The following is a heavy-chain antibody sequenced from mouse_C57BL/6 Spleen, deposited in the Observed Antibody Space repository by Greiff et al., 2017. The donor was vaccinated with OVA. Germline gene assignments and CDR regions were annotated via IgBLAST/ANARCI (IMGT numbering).Heavy chain of an antibody. CDR2: ISNGGGST. CDR3: ARHPRGYFDV. CDR1: GFTFSDYY. Sequence: DVMLVESGGGLVQPGGSLKLSCAASGFTFSDYYMYWVRQTPEKRLEWVAYISNGGGSTYYPDTVKGRFTISRNNAKNTLYLQMSRLKSEDTAMYYCARHPRGYFDVWGTGTTVTVSS. V-gene: IGHV5-12*01. J-gene: IGHJ1*03.